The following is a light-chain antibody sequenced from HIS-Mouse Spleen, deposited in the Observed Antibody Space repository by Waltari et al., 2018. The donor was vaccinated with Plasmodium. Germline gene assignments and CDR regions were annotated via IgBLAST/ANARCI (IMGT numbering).Light chain of an antibody. CDR3: QSADSSGTYWV. Sequence: SYELTQPPSVSVSPGQTARITYSGDALPKQYAYWYQQKQGQAPVLVIYKDSERPSGIPERFSGSSSGTTVTLTISGVQAEDEADYYCQSADSSGTYWVFGGGTKLTVL. V-gene: IGLV3-25*03. CDR1: ALPKQY. J-gene: IGLJ3*02. CDR2: KDS.